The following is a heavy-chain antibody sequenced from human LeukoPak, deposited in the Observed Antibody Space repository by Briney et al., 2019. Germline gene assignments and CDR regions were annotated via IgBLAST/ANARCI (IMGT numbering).Heavy chain of an antibody. CDR1: GFTFSSYW. CDR3: ARGDVVNDAFDI. Sequence: GGSLRLSRAASGFTFSSYWMHWVRQAPGKGLMWVSRIDSDGSTTTYADSVKGRFTISRDNAKNTLYLQMNSLRVEDTALFYCARGDVVNDAFDIWGQGTMVTVSS. CDR2: IDSDGSTT. V-gene: IGHV3-74*01. D-gene: IGHD2-21*01. J-gene: IGHJ3*02.